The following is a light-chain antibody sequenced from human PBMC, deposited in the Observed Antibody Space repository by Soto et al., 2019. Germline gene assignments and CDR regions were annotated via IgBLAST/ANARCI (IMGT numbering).Light chain of an antibody. CDR2: LGS. V-gene: IGKV2-28*01. CDR1: QSLLDSDGDNY. J-gene: IGKJ3*01. CDR3: MQALLTPPT. Sequence: EIVMTQSPLFLPVTPGEPASISCRPSQSLLDSDGDNYVDWYLQKPGQSPQLLIYLGSSRASGVPGRFSGSGSGTDFTLEISRVEAEDVGVYYCMQALLTPPTFGPGTKVDIK.